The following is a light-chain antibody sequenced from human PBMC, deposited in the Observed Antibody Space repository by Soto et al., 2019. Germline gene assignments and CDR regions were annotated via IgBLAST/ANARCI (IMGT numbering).Light chain of an antibody. J-gene: IGLJ1*01. V-gene: IGLV2-14*01. CDR3: SSYASSSTYVFGTDSTYV. CDR1: SSDVGVYNY. CDR2: EVS. Sequence: QSALTQPASVSGSPGQSITISCTGTSSDVGVYNYVSWYQQHPGKAPKLMIYEVSNRPSGVSNRFSGSKSGNTASLTISGLQAEDEAYYYFSSYASSSTYVFGTDSTYVFGTGTK.